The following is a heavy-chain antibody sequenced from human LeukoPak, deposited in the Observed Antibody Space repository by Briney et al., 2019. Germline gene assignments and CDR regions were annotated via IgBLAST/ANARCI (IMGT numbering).Heavy chain of an antibody. CDR1: GFTFSNYA. CDR3: ARGGSMITFGGTSYGLKY. CDR2: ISYDGSNK. V-gene: IGHV3-30*01. D-gene: IGHD3-16*01. J-gene: IGHJ4*02. Sequence: GRSLRLSCAASGFTFSNYAMHWVRQAPGKGLEWVAVISYDGSNKYYADSVKGRFTISRDNSKNTLYLQMNSLRAEDTAVYYCARGGSMITFGGTSYGLKYWGQGTLVTVSS.